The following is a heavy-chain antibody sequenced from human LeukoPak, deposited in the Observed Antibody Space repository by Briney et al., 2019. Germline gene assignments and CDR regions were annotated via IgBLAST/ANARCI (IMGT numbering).Heavy chain of an antibody. V-gene: IGHV3-48*03. CDR3: ARSRRYDRLRFLEWQLNYYYMDV. Sequence: QPGGSLRLSCAASGFTFSSYEMNWVRQAPGKGLEWVSYISSSGSTIYYADSVRGRFTISRDNANNSLSLQMNSLRAEDTAVYYCARSRRYDRLRFLEWQLNYYYMDVWGKGTTVTVSS. CDR1: GFTFSSYE. D-gene: IGHD3-3*01. CDR2: ISSSGSTI. J-gene: IGHJ6*03.